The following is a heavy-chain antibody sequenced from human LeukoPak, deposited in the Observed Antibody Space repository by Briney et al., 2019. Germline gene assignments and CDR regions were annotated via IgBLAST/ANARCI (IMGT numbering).Heavy chain of an antibody. CDR2: IYASGST. Sequence: PSETLSLTCTVSGLSITYDTYYWAWVRQPPGKGLEWIGSIYASGSTYYSPSLKSRVIISVDTSKNHFSLTLSAVTAADAAGYYCARDPRGRYEDWFDPWGQGTLVTVSS. CDR3: ARDPRGRYEDWFDP. D-gene: IGHD1-26*01. V-gene: IGHV4-39*07. CDR1: GLSITYDTYY. J-gene: IGHJ5*02.